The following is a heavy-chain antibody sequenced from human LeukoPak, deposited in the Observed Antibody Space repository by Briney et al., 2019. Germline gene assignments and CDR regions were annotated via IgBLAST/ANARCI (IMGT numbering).Heavy chain of an antibody. J-gene: IGHJ3*02. CDR1: GGSISGYY. Sequence: SETLSLTCTVSGGSISGYYWSWIRQPPGEGMAWIGYIYYSGNTYYNPSLKSRVTISVDTSKNHLSLKLTSVTAADTAVYYCARVNGGHAFDIWGQGTMVTVSS. D-gene: IGHD2-8*01. V-gene: IGHV4-59*01. CDR2: IYYSGNT. CDR3: ARVNGGHAFDI.